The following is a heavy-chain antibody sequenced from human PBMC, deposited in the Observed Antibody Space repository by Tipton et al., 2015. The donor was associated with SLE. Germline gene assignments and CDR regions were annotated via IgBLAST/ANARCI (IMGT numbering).Heavy chain of an antibody. V-gene: IGHV4-59*11. Sequence: TLSLTCTVSGGSISSHYWSWIRQPPGKGLEWIGYIYYSGSTNYNPSLKSRVTISVDTSKNQFSLKLSSVTAADTAVYYCARAIAAAYGDYWGQGTLVTVSS. J-gene: IGHJ4*02. CDR3: ARAIAAAYGDY. CDR1: GGSISSHY. CDR2: IYYSGST. D-gene: IGHD6-13*01.